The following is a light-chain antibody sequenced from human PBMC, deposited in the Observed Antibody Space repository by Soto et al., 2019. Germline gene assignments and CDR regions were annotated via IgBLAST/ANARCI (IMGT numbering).Light chain of an antibody. CDR2: GAS. CDR1: QSVSSSY. CDR3: QQYGSSPWT. V-gene: IGKV3-20*01. Sequence: EIVLTQSPSTLSLSPGERATLSCWPTQSVSSSYLAWYQQKPGQAPRLLIYGASSRATGIPDRFSGSGSGTDFTLTISRLEPEDFAVYYCQQYGSSPWTFGQGTKVDI. J-gene: IGKJ1*01.